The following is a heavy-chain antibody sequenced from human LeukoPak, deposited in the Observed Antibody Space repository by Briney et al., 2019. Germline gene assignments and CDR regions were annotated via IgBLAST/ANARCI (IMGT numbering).Heavy chain of an antibody. V-gene: IGHV4-30-2*01. CDR2: IYHSGST. CDR1: GGSISSGGYS. Sequence: SETLSLTRAVSGGSISSGGYSWSWIRQPPGKGLEWIGYIYHSGSTYYNPSLKSRVTISVDRSKNQFSLKLSSVTAADTAVYYCARRGYYYDSSGYYPEYYLDYWGQGTLVTVSS. CDR3: ARRGYYYDSSGYYPEYYLDY. D-gene: IGHD3-22*01. J-gene: IGHJ4*02.